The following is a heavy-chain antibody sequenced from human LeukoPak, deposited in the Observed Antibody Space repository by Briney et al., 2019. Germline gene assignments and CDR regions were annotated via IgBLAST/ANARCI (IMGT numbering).Heavy chain of an antibody. D-gene: IGHD5-12*01. J-gene: IGHJ4*02. Sequence: GGSLRLSCAASGFTVSNNYMSWVRQAPGKGLEWVSVIHSGGTTNYADSVQGRFTISRDNSKTTVYLHMNSLRAEDTDVYYCARDSDSGYGPFASWGQGTLVTVSS. CDR2: IHSGGTT. CDR3: ARDSDSGYGPFAS. CDR1: GFTVSNNY. V-gene: IGHV3-53*01.